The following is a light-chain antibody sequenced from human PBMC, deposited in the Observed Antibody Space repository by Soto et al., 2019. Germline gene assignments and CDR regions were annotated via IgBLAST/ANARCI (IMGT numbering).Light chain of an antibody. CDR2: GAS. V-gene: IGKV3-15*01. CDR3: QQHSAWPLT. CDR1: QSVRSN. J-gene: IGKJ4*01. Sequence: EIVMTQSPATLSVSPGERATLLCRASQSVRSNFLAWYQQKPGQAPRLLIYGASTRATGIPARFSGSGSGTEFTLTINSLQSEDFAVYYCQQHSAWPLTFGGGTKVEIK.